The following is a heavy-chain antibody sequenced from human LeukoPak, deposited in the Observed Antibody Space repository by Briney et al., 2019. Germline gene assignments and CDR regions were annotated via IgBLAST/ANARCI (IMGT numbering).Heavy chain of an antibody. J-gene: IGHJ6*03. CDR2: IRSKANSYAT. V-gene: IGHV3-73*01. Sequence: PGGSLKLSCAASGFTFSGSAMHWVRQASGKGLEWVARIRSKANSYATAYAASVKGRFTISRDDSKNTAYLQMNSLKTEDTAVYYCTRTGEYYYYYYMDVWGKGTTVTVSS. CDR3: TRTGEYYYYYYMDV. CDR1: GFTFSGSA. D-gene: IGHD7-27*01.